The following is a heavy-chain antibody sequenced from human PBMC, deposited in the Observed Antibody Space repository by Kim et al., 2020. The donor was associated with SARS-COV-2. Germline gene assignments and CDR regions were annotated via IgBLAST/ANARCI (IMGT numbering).Heavy chain of an antibody. V-gene: IGHV1-18*01. Sequence: QKLQCRVTMTTDTSTSTAYMELRSLRSDDTAVYYCARETGYDDYPYYFDYWGQGTLVTVSS. CDR3: ARETGYDDYPYYFDY. J-gene: IGHJ4*02. D-gene: IGHD5-12*01.